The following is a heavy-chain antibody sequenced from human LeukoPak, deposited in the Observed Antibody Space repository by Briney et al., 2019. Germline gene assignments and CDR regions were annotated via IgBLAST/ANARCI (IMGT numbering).Heavy chain of an antibody. CDR1: GGSISAYY. J-gene: IGHJ4*02. CDR3: ARGQGWLPDY. CDR2: IYYTGST. D-gene: IGHD6-19*01. Sequence: PSETLSLTCTVSGGSISAYYWTWIRQPPGKEMEWIGNIYYTGSTNYKPSLKSRVTISVDTSKNQFSLEVTSVTAADTAVYYCARGQGWLPDYWGQGTLVTVSS. V-gene: IGHV4-59*01.